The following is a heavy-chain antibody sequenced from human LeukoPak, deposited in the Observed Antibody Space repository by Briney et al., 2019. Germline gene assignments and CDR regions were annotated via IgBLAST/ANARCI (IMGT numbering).Heavy chain of an antibody. J-gene: IGHJ5*02. D-gene: IGHD5-18*01. CDR1: GGSFSSYY. V-gene: IGHV4-59*01. CDR2: ISNSGST. CDR3: SRGGYIYGGHNWFDP. Sequence: SETLSLTCAVYGGSFSSYYWSWIRQPPGKGLEWIGYISNSGSTNYNPSLKSRVTISVDTSKNQFSLRLSSVTAADTAVYYCSRGGYIYGGHNWFDPWGQGTLVTVSP.